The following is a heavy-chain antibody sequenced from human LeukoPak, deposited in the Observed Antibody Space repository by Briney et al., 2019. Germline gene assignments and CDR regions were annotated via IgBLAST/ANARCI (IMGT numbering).Heavy chain of an antibody. CDR2: IYYSGST. J-gene: IGHJ5*02. V-gene: IGHV4-61*01. D-gene: IGHD3-22*01. CDR3: ARGISSGPNLFDP. Sequence: WDTLSLTCSVSGDSISTSSSYWRWVRQPPGKGLEWIAYIYYSGSTNYNPSLKSRITISEDTSKNQFSLKLNSVTAADTAVYYCARGISSGPNLFDPWGQGTLVTVSS. CDR1: GDSISTSSSY.